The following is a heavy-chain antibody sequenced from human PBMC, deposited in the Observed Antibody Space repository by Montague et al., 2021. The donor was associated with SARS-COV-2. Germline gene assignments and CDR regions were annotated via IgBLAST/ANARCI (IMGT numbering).Heavy chain of an antibody. V-gene: IGHV3-7*03. D-gene: IGHD6-19*01. CDR3: ARNRGWYRLES. CDR2: INGAGSET. CDR1: GFPFSADY. J-gene: IGHJ5*02. Sequence: SLRLSCAASGFPFSADYTTWVRQAPGKGLEWVGNINGAGSETGYGDSLRGRIAISRDNAKNSMYLEMNSLRAEDTAVYYCARNRGWYRLESWGQGTLVTVSS.